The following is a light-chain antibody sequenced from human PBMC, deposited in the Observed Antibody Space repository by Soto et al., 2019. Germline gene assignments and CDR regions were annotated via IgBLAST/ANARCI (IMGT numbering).Light chain of an antibody. CDR3: LQDYNYPWT. CDR1: QDIRNN. J-gene: IGKJ1*01. V-gene: IGKV1-6*01. Sequence: AIQMTQSPSSLSASAGDRVTITCRASQDIRNNLGWYQQKPGKAPKLLIYAASSLESGVPSRFSGSGSGTDFTLTISSLQPEDFATYYCLQDYNYPWTFGQGTKVEIK. CDR2: AAS.